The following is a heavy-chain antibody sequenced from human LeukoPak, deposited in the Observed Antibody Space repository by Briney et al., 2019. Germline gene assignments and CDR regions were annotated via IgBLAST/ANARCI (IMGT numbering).Heavy chain of an antibody. V-gene: IGHV3-64*01. J-gene: IGHJ4*02. Sequence: PGGSLRHSCAASGFTFSSYAMHLVRQAPGKGLEYVSGISSNGGSSYYPHSVKGRFTLPRHNSKSAQYLQVGNLRAEGMPGYYFARGGGERGIGLQGGQGTLDTVSS. D-gene: IGHD1-1*01. CDR3: ARGGGERGIGLQ. CDR2: ISSNGGSS. CDR1: GFTFSSYA.